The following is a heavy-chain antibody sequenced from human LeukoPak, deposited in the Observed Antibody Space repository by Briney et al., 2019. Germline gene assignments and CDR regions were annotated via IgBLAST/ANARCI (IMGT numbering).Heavy chain of an antibody. V-gene: IGHV1-18*01. D-gene: IGHD3-3*01. J-gene: IGHJ4*02. CDR2: ISLNNGNT. CDR1: GYAFDYYG. Sequence: ASVKVSCKASGYAFDYYGITWVRQAPGQGLEWVGWISLNNGNTHYTKYAQKFQGRVTLTTDTSTATAYMELRGLRSDDTAVYYCQRVTIFGVVIDFDYWGQGTLVAVSS. CDR3: QRVTIFGVVIDFDY.